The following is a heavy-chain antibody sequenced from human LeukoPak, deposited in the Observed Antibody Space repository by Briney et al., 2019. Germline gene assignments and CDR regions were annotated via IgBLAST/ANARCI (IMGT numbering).Heavy chain of an antibody. J-gene: IGHJ4*02. V-gene: IGHV3-23*01. CDR3: ARAPGGFHGDYSPIAY. D-gene: IGHD4-17*01. Sequence: GGSLSLSCAASGFTFDSYAMSWVRQAPGKGLEWVSSISGSGYNTYYADSVKGRFTISRDNSQNTLYLQMNSLRADETAIYYCARAPGGFHGDYSPIAYWGQGTLVTVSS. CDR1: GFTFDSYA. CDR2: ISGSGYNT.